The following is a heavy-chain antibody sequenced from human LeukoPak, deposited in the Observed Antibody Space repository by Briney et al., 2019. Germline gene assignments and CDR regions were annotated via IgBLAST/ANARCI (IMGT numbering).Heavy chain of an antibody. CDR3: ARDRDYPRDQFDY. D-gene: IGHD4-17*01. CDR2: IDATGFAT. Sequence: GGFLRLSCTASGFTFDSYAMSWVRQAPGKGLEWVSAIDATGFATWYPDSVKGRFTISRDKSKNTVYLQMNSLRVKDTALYYCARDRDYPRDQFDYWGQGTLVTVSS. CDR1: GFTFDSYA. J-gene: IGHJ4*02. V-gene: IGHV3-23*01.